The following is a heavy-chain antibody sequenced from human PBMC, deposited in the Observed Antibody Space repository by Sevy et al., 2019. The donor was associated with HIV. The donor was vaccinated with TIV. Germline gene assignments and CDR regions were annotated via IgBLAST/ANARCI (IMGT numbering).Heavy chain of an antibody. CDR1: GFRFSSYE. V-gene: IGHV3-48*03. CDR2: ISNSGTNI. Sequence: GGSLRLSCAASGFRFSSYEMNWVRQAPGKGLEWVASISNSGTNIYYSDSVRGRFTISRDTAKNSLYLQMNSLRAEDTAVYYCARDLRRSATTVAHFDYWGQGTLVTVSS. CDR3: ARDLRRSATTVAHFDY. D-gene: IGHD4-17*01. J-gene: IGHJ4*02.